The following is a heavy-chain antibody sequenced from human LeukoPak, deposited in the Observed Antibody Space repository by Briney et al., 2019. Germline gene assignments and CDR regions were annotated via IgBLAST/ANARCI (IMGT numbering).Heavy chain of an antibody. CDR2: IYNSGST. J-gene: IGHJ2*01. Sequence: SETLSLTCTVPGGSISSYDWSWIRQPAGKGLEWIGRIYNSGSTNYNPSLKSRVIMSVDTSKNQFSLKLSSVTAADTAVYYCARVSSSWYQDWYFDLWGRGTLVTVSS. D-gene: IGHD6-13*01. CDR3: ARVSSSWYQDWYFDL. CDR1: GGSISSYD. V-gene: IGHV4-4*07.